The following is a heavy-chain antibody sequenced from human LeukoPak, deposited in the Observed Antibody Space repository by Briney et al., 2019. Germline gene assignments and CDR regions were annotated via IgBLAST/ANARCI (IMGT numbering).Heavy chain of an antibody. CDR3: ARGFAYYDFWSGYYPQYNWFDP. J-gene: IGHJ5*02. CDR2: ISAYNGNT. Sequence: GASVKVSCKASGYTFTSYGISWVRQAPGQGLEWMGWISAYNGNTNYAQKLQGRVTMTTDTSTSTAYMELRSLRSEDTAVYYCARGFAYYDFWSGYYPQYNWFDPWGQGTLVTVSS. D-gene: IGHD3-3*01. CDR1: GYTFTSYG. V-gene: IGHV1-18*01.